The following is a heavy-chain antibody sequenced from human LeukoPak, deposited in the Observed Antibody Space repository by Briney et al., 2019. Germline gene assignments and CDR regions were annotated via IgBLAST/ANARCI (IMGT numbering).Heavy chain of an antibody. CDR1: GFTFSSYW. D-gene: IGHD6-19*01. Sequence: NSGGSLRLSCAASGFTFSSYWMSWVRQAPGKGLEWVSSISSSSSYIYYADSVKGRFTISRDNAKNSLYLQMNSLRAEDTAVYYCARSSQTNSSGWYPRARDMDVWGKGTTVTISS. J-gene: IGHJ6*03. V-gene: IGHV3-21*01. CDR3: ARSSQTNSSGWYPRARDMDV. CDR2: ISSSSSYI.